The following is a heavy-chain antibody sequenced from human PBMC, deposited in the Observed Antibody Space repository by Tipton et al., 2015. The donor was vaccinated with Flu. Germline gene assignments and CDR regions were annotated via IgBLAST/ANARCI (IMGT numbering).Heavy chain of an antibody. CDR1: GFRFSNYW. CDR2: IKQDGSEK. V-gene: IGHV3-7*01. D-gene: IGHD3-22*01. J-gene: IGHJ4*02. CDR3: ARDPDGFYYESGAWLSDY. Sequence: AVSGFRFSNYWLSWVRQTPGKGLEWVANIKQDGSEKYYVDSLKGRFTISRDNAKNSLYLQMNSLRAEDTAVYYCARDPDGFYYESGAWLSDYWGQGTLVTVSS.